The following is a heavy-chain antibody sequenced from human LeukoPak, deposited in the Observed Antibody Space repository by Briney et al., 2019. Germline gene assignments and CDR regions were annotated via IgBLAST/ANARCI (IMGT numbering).Heavy chain of an antibody. CDR2: IFSSGNT. Sequence: PSETLSLTCTVSGGSISNYYWSWIRQPAGRGLEWIGRIFSSGNTNYNPSLKSRVTMSVGTSKNQFSLKLSSVTAADTAVYYCANGGSRLFDPWGQGTLVTVSS. CDR3: ANGGSRLFDP. D-gene: IGHD3-16*01. CDR1: GGSISNYY. V-gene: IGHV4-4*07. J-gene: IGHJ5*02.